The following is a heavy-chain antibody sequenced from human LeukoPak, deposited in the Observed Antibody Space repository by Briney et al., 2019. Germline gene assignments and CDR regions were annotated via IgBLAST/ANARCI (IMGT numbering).Heavy chain of an antibody. D-gene: IGHD5-24*01. J-gene: IGHJ5*02. CDR2: IYTSGST. CDR1: GGSISSYY. V-gene: IGHV4-4*07. Sequence: NPSETLSLTCTASGGSISSYYWSWIRQPAGKGLEWIGRIYTSGSTNYNPSLKSRVTMSVDTSKNQFSLKLSSVTAADTAVYDCAREIVEMATMDWFDPWGQGTLVTVSS. CDR3: AREIVEMATMDWFDP.